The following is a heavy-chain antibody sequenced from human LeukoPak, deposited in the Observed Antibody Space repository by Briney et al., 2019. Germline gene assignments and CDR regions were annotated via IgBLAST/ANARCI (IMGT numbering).Heavy chain of an antibody. CDR1: GFTFSSYS. CDR3: ARSYTGYDL. J-gene: IGHJ4*02. Sequence: RGSLRLSCVASGFTFSSYSMNWVRQAPGKGLDWISGINSDSSAIYYADSVKGRFTISRDNAKNSLYLQMNSLRAEDTAVYYCARSYTGYDLWGQGTLVTVSS. CDR2: INSDSSAI. D-gene: IGHD5-12*01. V-gene: IGHV3-48*01.